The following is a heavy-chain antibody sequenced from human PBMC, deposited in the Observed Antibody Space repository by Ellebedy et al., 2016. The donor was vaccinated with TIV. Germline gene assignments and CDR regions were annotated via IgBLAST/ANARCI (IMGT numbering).Heavy chain of an antibody. D-gene: IGHD2-8*02. CDR1: GGSVNSGSYY. Sequence: MPSETLSLTCTVSGGSVNSGSYYWTWIRQTPGRGLEWIGYIYNSGSTYYNSSLKSRVTISGGASENQFSLMLRSVAAADTAVYYCARVSLVRGYYAGLDVWGQGTTVTVSS. CDR2: IYNSGST. V-gene: IGHV4-61*01. J-gene: IGHJ6*02. CDR3: ARVSLVRGYYAGLDV.